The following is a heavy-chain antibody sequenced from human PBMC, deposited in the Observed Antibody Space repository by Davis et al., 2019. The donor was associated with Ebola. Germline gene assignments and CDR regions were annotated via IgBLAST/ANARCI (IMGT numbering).Heavy chain of an antibody. Sequence: SVKVSCKASGYTFTSYAISWVRQAPGQGLEWMGGIIPIFGTANYAQKFQGRVTITADKSTSTAYMELSSLRSEDTAVYYCASPDSSSWTYYYYGMDVWGQGTTVTVSS. CDR1: GYTFTSYA. J-gene: IGHJ6*02. CDR3: ASPDSSSWTYYYYGMDV. CDR2: IIPIFGTA. V-gene: IGHV1-69*06. D-gene: IGHD6-13*01.